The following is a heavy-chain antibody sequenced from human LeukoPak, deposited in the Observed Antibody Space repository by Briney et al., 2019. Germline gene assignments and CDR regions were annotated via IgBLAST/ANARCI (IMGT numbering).Heavy chain of an antibody. D-gene: IGHD3-16*01. CDR2: ISPDSNYK. CDR3: ARDNGGADDY. CDR1: GFTFSTYS. Sequence: PGGSLRLSCAASGFTFSTYSMNWLRLAPGKGLEWVSSISPDSNYKYYVDSVKGRFTISRDNAKSSLYLQMNSLRAEDTAVYYCARDNGGADDYWGQGTLVAVSS. V-gene: IGHV3-21*01. J-gene: IGHJ4*02.